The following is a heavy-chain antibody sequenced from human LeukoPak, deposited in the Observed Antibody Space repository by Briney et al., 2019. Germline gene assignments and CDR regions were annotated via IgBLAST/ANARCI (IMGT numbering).Heavy chain of an antibody. V-gene: IGHV3-21*01. CDR2: IRSSSSYI. CDR1: GFTFSSYS. CDR3: AKNQNFDY. Sequence: GGSLRLSCAASGFTFSSYSMNWVRQAPGKGLEWVSSIRSSSSYIYYADSVKGRFTISRDNAKNSLYLQMNSLRAEDTAVYYCAKNQNFDYWGQGTLVTVSS. D-gene: IGHD1-14*01. J-gene: IGHJ4*02.